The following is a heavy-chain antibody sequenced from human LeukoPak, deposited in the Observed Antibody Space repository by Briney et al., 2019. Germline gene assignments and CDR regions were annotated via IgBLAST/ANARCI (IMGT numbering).Heavy chain of an antibody. CDR3: ARWGQPPMTTVTTGP. D-gene: IGHD4-17*01. CDR1: GGSISSGGYY. Sequence: SETLSLTCTVSGGSISSGGYYWSWIRQPPGKGLEWIGYIYYSGSTNYNPSLKSRVTISVDTSKNQFSLKLSSVTAADTAVYYCARWGQPPMTTVTTGPWGQGTLVTVSS. V-gene: IGHV4-61*08. J-gene: IGHJ4*02. CDR2: IYYSGST.